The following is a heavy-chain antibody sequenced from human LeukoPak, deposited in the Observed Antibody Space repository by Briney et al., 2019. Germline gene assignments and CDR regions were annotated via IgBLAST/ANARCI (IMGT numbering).Heavy chain of an antibody. CDR2: IYTSGST. CDR3: ARETNFPYYYYYMDV. Sequence: PSETLSLTCTASGGSISSGSYYWSWIRQPAGKGLEWIGRIYTSGSTNYNPSLKSRVTISVDTSKNQFSLKLSPVTAADTAVYYCARETNFPYYYYYMDVWGKGTTVTVSS. J-gene: IGHJ6*03. D-gene: IGHD1-14*01. CDR1: GGSISSGSYY. V-gene: IGHV4-61*02.